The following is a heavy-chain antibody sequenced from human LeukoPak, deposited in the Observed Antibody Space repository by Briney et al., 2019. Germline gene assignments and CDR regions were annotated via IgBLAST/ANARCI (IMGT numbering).Heavy chain of an antibody. CDR3: ARPTSKLGSFDY. V-gene: IGHV4-59*08. D-gene: IGHD2/OR15-2a*01. Sequence: SETLSLTCTVSGGSISSYYWSWIRQPPGKGLEWIGYIYYSGSTNYNPSLKSRVTISVDTSKNQFSLKLSSVTAADTAVYYCARPTSKLGSFDYWGQGTLVTVSS. J-gene: IGHJ4*02. CDR2: IYYSGST. CDR1: GGSISSYY.